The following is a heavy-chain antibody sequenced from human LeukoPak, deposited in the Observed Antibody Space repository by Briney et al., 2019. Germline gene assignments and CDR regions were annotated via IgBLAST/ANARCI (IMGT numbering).Heavy chain of an antibody. CDR2: ISGSGAST. D-gene: IGHD3-10*01. CDR1: GFTFSSYA. CDR3: AKDYAYYYGSGIGGFDY. Sequence: GGSLRLSCAASGFTFSSYAMSWVRQAPGKGLEWVSAISGSGASTYYADSVKGRFTISRDKSNNTLYLQMNSLRAEDTAVYYCAKDYAYYYGSGIGGFDYWGQGTLVTVSS. V-gene: IGHV3-23*01. J-gene: IGHJ4*02.